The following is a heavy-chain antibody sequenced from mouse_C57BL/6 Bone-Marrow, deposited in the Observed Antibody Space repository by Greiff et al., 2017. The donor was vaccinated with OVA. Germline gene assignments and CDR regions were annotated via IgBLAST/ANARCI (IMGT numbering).Heavy chain of an antibody. V-gene: IGHV1-50*01. J-gene: IGHJ2*01. Sequence: QVQLQQPGAELVKPGASVKLSCKASGYTFTSYWMQWVKQRPGQGLEWIGEIDPSDSYTNYNQKFKGKATLTVDTSSSTAYMQLSSLTSEDSAVSYCAGFITAVVAYFAYWGQGNTLTVSS. CDR1: GYTFTSYW. CDR2: IDPSDSYT. D-gene: IGHD1-1*01. CDR3: AGFITAVVAYFAY.